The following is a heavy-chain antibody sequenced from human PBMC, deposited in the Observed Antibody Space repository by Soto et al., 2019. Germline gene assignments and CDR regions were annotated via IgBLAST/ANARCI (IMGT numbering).Heavy chain of an antibody. D-gene: IGHD2-2*01. CDR1: GFSLSNAMVG. J-gene: IGHJ4*02. Sequence: QVTLKESGPVLVKPTETLTLTCTVSGFSLSNAMVGVSWIRQSPGKALEWLAHILSSGEKSYSTSLKSRVTIXKGXSRSQVVLTMTRMDPVDTATYYCARISQYAYDFDYWGQGTLVTVSS. V-gene: IGHV2-26*01. CDR2: ILSSGEK. CDR3: ARISQYAYDFDY.